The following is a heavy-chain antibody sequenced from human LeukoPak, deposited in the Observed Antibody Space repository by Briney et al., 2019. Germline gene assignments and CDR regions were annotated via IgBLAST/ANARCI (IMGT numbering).Heavy chain of an antibody. CDR1: GDSISSSNYY. CDR3: ARDSFPPALWFGESVLPQFDY. D-gene: IGHD3-10*01. J-gene: IGHJ4*02. Sequence: SETLSLTCTVSGDSISSSNYYWGWIRQPPGKGLEWIGSIYYSGSTYYNPSLKSRVTISVDTSKNQFSLKPRSVTAADTAVYYCARDSFPPALWFGESVLPQFDYWGQGTLVTVFS. CDR2: IYYSGST. V-gene: IGHV4-39*07.